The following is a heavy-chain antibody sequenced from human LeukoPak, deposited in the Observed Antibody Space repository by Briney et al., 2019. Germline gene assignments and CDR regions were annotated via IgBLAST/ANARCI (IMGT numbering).Heavy chain of an antibody. D-gene: IGHD3-9*01. CDR2: INAGNGNT. Sequence: ASVKVSCKASGYAFTSYAMHWVRQAPGQRLEWMGWINAGNGNTKYSQKFQGRVTITRDTSASTAYMELSSLRSEDTAVYYCARAPYYDILTGYYNWFDPWGQGTLVTVSS. V-gene: IGHV1-3*01. CDR3: ARAPYYDILTGYYNWFDP. J-gene: IGHJ5*02. CDR1: GYAFTSYA.